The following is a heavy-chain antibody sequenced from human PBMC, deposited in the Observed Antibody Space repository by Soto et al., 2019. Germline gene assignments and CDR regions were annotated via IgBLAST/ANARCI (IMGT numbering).Heavy chain of an antibody. V-gene: IGHV1-69*06. J-gene: IGHJ6*01. CDR3: ARMIGMTIVPVVMAA. CDR1: GGTFSSYA. CDR2: IIPIFGTA. Sequence: SVKVSWRASGGTFSSYASRWVRQAPGQGLEWLRGIIPIFGTANYAQNFQGTLTITADKSTSTAYMELSSLRSEDTAVYSCARMIGMTIVPVVMAAWGGGTTVTV. D-gene: IGHD3-3*01.